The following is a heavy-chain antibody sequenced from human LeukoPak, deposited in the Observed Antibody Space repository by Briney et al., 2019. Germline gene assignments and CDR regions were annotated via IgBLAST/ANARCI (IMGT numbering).Heavy chain of an antibody. V-gene: IGHV1-8*01. CDR2: MNPNSGNT. J-gene: IGHJ3*02. Sequence: ASVNVSCKASGYTFTSCDINWVRQATGQGLEWMGWMNPNSGNTGYAQKFQGRVTMTRNTSIGTAYMELSSLRSEDTAVYYCARGRSSGWYRGAFDIWGQGTMVTVSS. CDR3: ARGRSSGWYRGAFDI. D-gene: IGHD6-19*01. CDR1: GYTFTSCD.